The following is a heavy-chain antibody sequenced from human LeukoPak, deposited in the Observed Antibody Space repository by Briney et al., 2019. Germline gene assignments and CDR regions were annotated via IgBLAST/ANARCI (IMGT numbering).Heavy chain of an antibody. J-gene: IGHJ4*02. D-gene: IGHD3-22*01. Sequence: PSETLSLTCTVSGGSISSYYWSWIRQPPGKGLDWIGYVFYSGSTNYNPSLESRVTISVDTSKNQFSLKLSSVTAADTAVYYCARGRYYRDSSSYYQDYWGQGTLVTVSS. CDR1: GGSISSYY. CDR3: ARGRYYRDSSSYYQDY. CDR2: VFYSGST. V-gene: IGHV4-59*08.